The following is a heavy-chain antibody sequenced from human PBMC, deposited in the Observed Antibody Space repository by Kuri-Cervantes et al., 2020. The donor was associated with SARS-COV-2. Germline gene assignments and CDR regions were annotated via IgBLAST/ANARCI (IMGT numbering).Heavy chain of an antibody. D-gene: IGHD3-3*01. J-gene: IGHJ6*03. V-gene: IGHV4-39*01. CDR2: IYYTGNT. CDR3: ARQYVLRHLEWSREMRSTYYMDV. CDR1: RGSISSSSYY. Sequence: SETLSLTCIVPRGSISSSSYYWGWIRQPPGKGREWSGSIYYTGNTYYNPSLHSPVTMSVDASKNQFSLKVSSVPAADTAVYYCARQYVLRHLEWSREMRSTYYMDVWGKGTTVTVSS.